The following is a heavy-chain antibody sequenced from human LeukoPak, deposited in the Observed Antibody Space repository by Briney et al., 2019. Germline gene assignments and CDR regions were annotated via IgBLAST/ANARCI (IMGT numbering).Heavy chain of an antibody. CDR2: ISGSGGST. Sequence: PGGSLRLSCAASGFTFSSYGMTWVRQAPGKGLEWVSAISGSGGSTYYADSVKGRFTISRDNAKNSLYLQMNSLRAEDTAVYYCAELGITMIGGVWGKGTTVTISS. J-gene: IGHJ6*04. CDR3: AELGITMIGGV. D-gene: IGHD3-10*02. CDR1: GFTFSSYG. V-gene: IGHV3-23*01.